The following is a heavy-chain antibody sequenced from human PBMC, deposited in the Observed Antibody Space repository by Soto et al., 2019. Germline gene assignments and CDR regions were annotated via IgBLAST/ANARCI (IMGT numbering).Heavy chain of an antibody. D-gene: IGHD1-26*01. CDR3: ARDIVSVGPRANEAFDV. CDR1: GFTFSDTL. J-gene: IGHJ3*01. CDR2: INPANGNT. Sequence: QVQLVQSGAELKKPGASVNISCQASGFTFSDTLINWVRQGPGQRLEWMGWINPANGNTRYSEPFKGRVTISSLSSASTAYVALSDLTSEDTAVSYCARDIVSVGPRANEAFDVWGQGTMITVSS. V-gene: IGHV1-3*01.